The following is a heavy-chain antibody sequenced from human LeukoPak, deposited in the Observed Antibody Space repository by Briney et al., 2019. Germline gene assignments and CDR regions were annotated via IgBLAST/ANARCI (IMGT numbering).Heavy chain of an antibody. J-gene: IGHJ4*02. D-gene: IGHD2-2*01. CDR2: INPNSGGT. CDR1: GYTFTGYY. CDR3: ARDMVPAAYYYFDY. Sequence: WASVKVSCKASGYTFTGYYMHWVRQAPGQGLEWMGWINPNSGGTNYAQKFQGRVTMTGDTSISTAYMELSRLRSDDTAVYYCARDMVPAAYYYFDYWGQGTLVTVSS. V-gene: IGHV1-2*02.